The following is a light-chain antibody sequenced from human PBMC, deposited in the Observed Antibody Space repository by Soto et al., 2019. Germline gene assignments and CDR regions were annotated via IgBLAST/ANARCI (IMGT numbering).Light chain of an antibody. CDR1: QSIRSW. Sequence: DIQMTQSPSTLSASVGDRVTITCRASQSIRSWLAWYQQKPGKATKLLIYKASTLESGVPSRFSGSGSGKEFTLTIRSLQPVEFATYYCQQYNSYPCTFGQGTKLEIK. J-gene: IGKJ2*02. CDR3: QQYNSYPCT. V-gene: IGKV1-5*03. CDR2: KAS.